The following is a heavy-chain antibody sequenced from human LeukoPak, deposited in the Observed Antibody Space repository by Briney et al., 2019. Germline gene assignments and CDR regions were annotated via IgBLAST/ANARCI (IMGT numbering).Heavy chain of an antibody. D-gene: IGHD3-22*01. CDR1: GFTFSSYG. Sequence: RGGSLRLSCAASGFTFSSYGMHWVRQAPGKGLEWVAFIRYDGSNKYYADSVKGRFTISRDNSKNTLYLQMNSLRAEDTAVYYCAKRAPYYYDSSGYYSRSSPFDYWGQGTLVTVSS. V-gene: IGHV3-30*02. CDR2: IRYDGSNK. J-gene: IGHJ4*02. CDR3: AKRAPYYYDSSGYYSRSSPFDY.